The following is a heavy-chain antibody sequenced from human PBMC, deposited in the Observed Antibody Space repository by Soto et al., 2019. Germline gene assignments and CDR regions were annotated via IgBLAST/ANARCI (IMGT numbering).Heavy chain of an antibody. CDR2: MNPNSGNT. CDR1: GYTFTSYD. J-gene: IGHJ5*02. D-gene: IGHD4-17*01. CDR3: ARGIKYGAYSRWFDP. V-gene: IGHV1-8*01. Sequence: ASVKVSCKASGYTFTSYDINWVRQATGEGLEYLGWMNPNSGNTAYVQKFQGRVTMTWDTSITTAYMELSSLRSEDTAVYFCARGIKYGAYSRWFDPWGQGTLVTVSS.